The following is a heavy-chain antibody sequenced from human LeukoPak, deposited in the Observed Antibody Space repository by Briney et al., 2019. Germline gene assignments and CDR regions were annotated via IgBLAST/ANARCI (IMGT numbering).Heavy chain of an antibody. J-gene: IGHJ6*03. Sequence: SETLSLTCTVSGGSISSYYWSWIRQPPGKGLEWIGYIYYSGSTNYNPSLKSRVTISVDTSKNQFSLKLSSVTAADTAVYYCARLLASGYAPYYYYYMDVWGKGTTVTVSS. CDR3: ARLLASGYAPYYYYYMDV. D-gene: IGHD3-3*01. CDR2: IYYSGST. CDR1: GGSISSYY. V-gene: IGHV4-59*12.